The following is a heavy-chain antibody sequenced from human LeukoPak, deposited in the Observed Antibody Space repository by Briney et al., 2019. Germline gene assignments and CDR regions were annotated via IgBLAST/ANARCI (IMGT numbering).Heavy chain of an antibody. CDR2: IYYSGST. V-gene: IGHV4-39*01. D-gene: IGHD3-22*01. CDR3: ASSPYDSSGYWEYYFDY. CDR1: GGSISSSSYY. J-gene: IGHJ4*02. Sequence: PSETLSLTCTVSGGSISSSSYYWGWIRQPPGKGLEWIGSIYYSGSTYYNPSLKSRVTISVDTSKNQFSLKLSSVTAADTAVYYCASSPYDSSGYWEYYFDYWGQGTLVTVSS.